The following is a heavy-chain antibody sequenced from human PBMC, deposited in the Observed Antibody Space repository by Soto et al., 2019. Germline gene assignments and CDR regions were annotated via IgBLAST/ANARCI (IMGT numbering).Heavy chain of an antibody. CDR3: AKRGARARDGYNFLTDRDY. D-gene: IGHD5-12*01. V-gene: IGHV3-48*01. J-gene: IGHJ4*02. Sequence: GGSLRLSCAASGFTFSSYSMNWVRQAPGKGLEWVSYISSFSSTIYYADSVKGRFTISRDNSKNTLYLQMNSLRAEDTAVYYCAKRGARARDGYNFLTDRDYWGQGTLVTVSS. CDR2: ISSFSSTI. CDR1: GFTFSSYS.